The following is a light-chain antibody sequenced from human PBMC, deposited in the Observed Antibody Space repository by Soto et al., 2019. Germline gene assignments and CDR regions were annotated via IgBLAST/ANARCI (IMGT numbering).Light chain of an antibody. CDR2: EDS. CDR1: SSDVGDYNY. CDR3: GSYTINGIGV. J-gene: IGLJ3*02. V-gene: IGLV2-14*01. Sequence: QSVLTQPASVSGSPGQSITISCTATSSDVGDYNYVSWYQHHPGKAPKLIIYEDSNRPSGVSNRFSGSKSGNTASLTISGLQAEDEAGYYCGSYTINGIGVFGGGTKLTVL.